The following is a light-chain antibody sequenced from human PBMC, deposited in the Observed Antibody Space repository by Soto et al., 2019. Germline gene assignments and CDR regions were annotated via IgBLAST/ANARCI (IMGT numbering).Light chain of an antibody. CDR3: PSYDGTLTGVI. CDR1: SSSIGAGYD. CDR2: NNH. V-gene: IGLV1-40*01. Sequence: SVLTQPPSVSGAPGQSVTISCTGTSSSIGAGYDIHWYQQPPGTAPKLVIYNNHNRPSGVPDRFSGSKSGTSGSLAITGLQAEDEADYFCPSYDGTLTGVIFGGGTKLTVL. J-gene: IGLJ2*01.